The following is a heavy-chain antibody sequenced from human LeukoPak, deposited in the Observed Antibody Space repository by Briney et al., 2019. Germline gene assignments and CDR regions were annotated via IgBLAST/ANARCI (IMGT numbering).Heavy chain of an antibody. CDR3: ARERYCSGGNCFVTYYYGMDV. CDR2: INPTGGNT. J-gene: IGHJ6*02. D-gene: IGHD2-15*01. Sequence: ASVTVSFKASGYSFTTYYIHWVRQAPGQGLEWMGIINPTGGNTNYEQKFEGRVTMTRDTSTSTVYMELSSLRTEDTAVYYCARERYCSGGNCFVTYYYGMDVWGQGTTVRLL. CDR1: GYSFTTYY. V-gene: IGHV1-46*01.